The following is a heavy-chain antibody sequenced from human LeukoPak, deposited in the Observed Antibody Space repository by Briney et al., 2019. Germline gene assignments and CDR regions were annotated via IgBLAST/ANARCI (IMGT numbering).Heavy chain of an antibody. CDR1: GFMFSSSW. V-gene: IGHV3-7*01. J-gene: IGHJ3*02. D-gene: IGHD2-21*01. CDR2: IKRDGSAK. CDR3: ARDFNPYCGGNCYFEALDI. Sequence: GGSLRLSCAASGFMFSSSWMTWVRQAPGKGLEWVANIKRDGSAKNYVDSVKGRFTISRDNAKNSLYLQMNSLRAEDTAAYFCARDFNPYCGGNCYFEALDIWGQGTMVTVSS.